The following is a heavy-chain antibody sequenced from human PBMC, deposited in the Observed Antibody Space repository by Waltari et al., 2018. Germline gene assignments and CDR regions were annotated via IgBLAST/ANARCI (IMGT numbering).Heavy chain of an antibody. D-gene: IGHD3-10*01. V-gene: IGHV3-74*01. Sequence: EEQLLESGGGLVQPGDSLRLSCAGSGFRFSNYWLNWVRQAPGKGLVGVERISDDETSISYADSVKGRCTISRDNAKNTVYLQMKRLRVEDTAVYYCARLAPRTYRSPVPGRHYYYGMDVWGQGTTVTVSS. CDR3: ARLAPRTYRSPVPGRHYYYGMDV. CDR2: ISDDETSI. J-gene: IGHJ6*02. CDR1: GFRFSNYW.